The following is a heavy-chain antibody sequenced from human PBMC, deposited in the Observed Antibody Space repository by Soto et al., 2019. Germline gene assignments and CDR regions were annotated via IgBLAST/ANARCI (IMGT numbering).Heavy chain of an antibody. CDR3: ARHSNIVVVPAAMDYMDV. J-gene: IGHJ6*03. V-gene: IGHV3-21*01. Sequence: GGSLRLSCAASGFTFSSYSMNWVRQAPGKGLEWVSSISSSSSYIYYADSVKGRFTISRDNAKNSLYRQMNSLRAEDTAVYYCARHSNIVVVPAAMDYMDVWGKGTTVTVSS. D-gene: IGHD2-2*01. CDR2: ISSSSSYI. CDR1: GFTFSSYS.